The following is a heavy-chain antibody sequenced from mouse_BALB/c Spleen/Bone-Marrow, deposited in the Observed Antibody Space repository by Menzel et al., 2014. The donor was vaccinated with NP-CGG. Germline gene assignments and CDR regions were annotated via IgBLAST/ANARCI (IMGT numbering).Heavy chain of an antibody. J-gene: IGHJ3*01. CDR1: GYTFTSYY. CDR3: TREGDSPFAY. Sequence: VQLQESGAELVKPGASVKLSCKASGYTFTSYYMYWVKQRPGQGLEWIGEINPSNGGTNFNEKFKSKATLTVDKSSSTAYMQLSSLKSEDSAVYYCTREGDSPFAYWGQGTLVTVSA. D-gene: IGHD2-13*01. CDR2: INPSNGGT. V-gene: IGHV1S81*02.